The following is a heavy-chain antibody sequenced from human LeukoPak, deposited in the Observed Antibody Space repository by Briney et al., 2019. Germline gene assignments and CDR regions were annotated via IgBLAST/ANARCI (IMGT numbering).Heavy chain of an antibody. J-gene: IGHJ4*02. CDR1: GFTVSSFG. D-gene: IGHD3-22*01. CDR2: IKSKTDGGTT. CDR3: TAYYYDSSGYYYDAYYFDY. Sequence: TSGGSLRLSCAASGFTVSSFGMSWVRQAPGKGLEWVGRIKSKTDGGTTDYAAPVKGRFTISRDDSKNTLYLQMNSLKTEDTAVYYCTAYYYDSSGYYYDAYYFDYWGQGTLVTVSS. V-gene: IGHV3-15*01.